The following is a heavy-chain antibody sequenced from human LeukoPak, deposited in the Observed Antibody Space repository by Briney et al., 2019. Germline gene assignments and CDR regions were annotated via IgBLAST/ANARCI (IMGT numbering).Heavy chain of an antibody. CDR2: IGVTGDT. J-gene: IGHJ4*02. V-gene: IGHV3-13*01. CDR3: ARTNTNYDFWSGIDY. D-gene: IGHD3-3*01. Sequence: GGSLRLSCAASGFTFSKDDFHWVRQAPGKGLEWVAAIGVTGDTYYADSVKGRFTISRDNSKNTLYLQMNSLRAEDTAVYYCARTNTNYDFWSGIDYWGQGTLVTVSS. CDR1: GFTFSKDD.